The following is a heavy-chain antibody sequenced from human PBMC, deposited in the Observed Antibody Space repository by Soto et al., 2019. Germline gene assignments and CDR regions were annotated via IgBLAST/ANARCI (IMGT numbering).Heavy chain of an antibody. J-gene: IGHJ4*02. CDR3: AKDLSQLQDGTFDY. CDR2: ISSNGVGT. V-gene: IGHV3-64*01. D-gene: IGHD1-1*01. CDR1: GFTLSGYA. Sequence: PGGSLRVSCAASGFTLSGYAMDWVRQAPGKGLEYVSGISSNGVGTYYANSVQGRFTISRDNSKNTVYLQMGSLRAEDTAVYECAKDLSQLQDGTFDYWGQGTLVTVSS.